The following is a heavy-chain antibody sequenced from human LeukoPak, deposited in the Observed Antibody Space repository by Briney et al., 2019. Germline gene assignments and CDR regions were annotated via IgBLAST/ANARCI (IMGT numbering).Heavy chain of an antibody. CDR1: GGSISSNNW. Sequence: SGTLSLTCAVSGGSISSNNWWSWVRQPPGKGLEWIGRIYTSGSTNYNPSLKSRVTISVDTSKNQFSLKLSSVTAADTAVYNCAREAISGGFGGLCDYWGQGTLVTVSS. CDR2: IYTSGST. J-gene: IGHJ4*02. D-gene: IGHD3-10*01. CDR3: AREAISGGFGGLCDY. V-gene: IGHV4-4*02.